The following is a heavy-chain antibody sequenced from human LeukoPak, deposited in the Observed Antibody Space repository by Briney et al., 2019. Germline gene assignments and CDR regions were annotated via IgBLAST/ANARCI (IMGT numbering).Heavy chain of an antibody. D-gene: IGHD6-19*01. CDR3: ARDYRSSSGWTVDY. V-gene: IGHV3-48*02. Sequence: GGSLRLSCAASGFTFSSYSVTWVRQAPGKGLEWVSYISTSSSTIYYADSVKGRFTISRDNAKNSLYLQMNSLRDEDTAVYYCARDYRSSSGWTVDYWGQGTLVTVSS. CDR1: GFTFSSYS. CDR2: ISTSSSTI. J-gene: IGHJ4*02.